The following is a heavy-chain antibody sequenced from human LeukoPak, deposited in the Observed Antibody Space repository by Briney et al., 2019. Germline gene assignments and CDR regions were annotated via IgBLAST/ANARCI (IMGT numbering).Heavy chain of an antibody. CDR2: IYPGDSDT. J-gene: IGHJ3*02. CDR3: ASPSLSVNAFDI. CDR1: GYCFTSYW. V-gene: IGHV5-51*01. Sequence: GESLKISCKGSGYCFTSYWIGRVRQMPGKGLEWMGIIYPGDSDTRYSPSFQGQVTISADKSISTAYLQWSSLKASDTAKYYCASPSLSVNAFDIWGQGTMVTVSS.